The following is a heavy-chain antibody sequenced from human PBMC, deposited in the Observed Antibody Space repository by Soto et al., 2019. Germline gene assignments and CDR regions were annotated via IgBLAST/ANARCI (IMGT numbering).Heavy chain of an antibody. Sequence: SETLSLTCAVYGGSFSGYYWSWIRQPPGKGLGWIGEINHSGSTNYNPSLKSRVTISVDKSKNQFSLKLSSVTAADTAVYYCARAGYYDILTGYYYIGFDYWGEGTLVTGSS. D-gene: IGHD3-9*01. V-gene: IGHV4-34*01. CDR1: GGSFSGYY. CDR2: INHSGST. CDR3: ARAGYYDILTGYYYIGFDY. J-gene: IGHJ4*02.